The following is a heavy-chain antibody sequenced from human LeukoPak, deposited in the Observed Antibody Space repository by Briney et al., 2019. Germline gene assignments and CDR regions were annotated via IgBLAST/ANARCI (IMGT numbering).Heavy chain of an antibody. D-gene: IGHD2-2*02. J-gene: IGHJ6*02. CDR1: GYTLTELS. V-gene: IGHV1-24*01. CDR3: ATAPCTSCYKGSYYYYYGMDV. Sequence: ASVTVSCKVPGYTLTELSMHWVRQAPGKGLEWMGGFDPEDGETIYAQKFQGRVTMTEDTSTDTAYMELSSLRSEDTAVYYCATAPCTSCYKGSYYYYYGMDVWGQGTTVTVSS. CDR2: FDPEDGET.